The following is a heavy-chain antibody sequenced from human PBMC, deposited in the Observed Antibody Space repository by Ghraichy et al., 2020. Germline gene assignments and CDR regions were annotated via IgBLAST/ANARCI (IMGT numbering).Heavy chain of an antibody. D-gene: IGHD1/OR15-1a*01. Sequence: SETLSLTCTVSGGSVSSGSYYWSWIRQPPGKGLEWIGYIFYRGSTNYNPSLKSRFTISVDTSKNQFSLKLSSVTAADTAVYYCARTSGTGWFDPWGQGTLVTVSS. J-gene: IGHJ5*02. V-gene: IGHV4-61*01. CDR2: IFYRGST. CDR3: ARTSGTGWFDP. CDR1: GGSVSSGSYY.